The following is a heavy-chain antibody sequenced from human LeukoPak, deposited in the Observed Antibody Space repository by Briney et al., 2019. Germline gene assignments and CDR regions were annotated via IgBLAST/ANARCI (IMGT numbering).Heavy chain of an antibody. CDR2: INSDASRP. CDR1: RFTFSDYW. V-gene: IGHV3-74*01. CDR3: ARETREAGSGDHQTDSFDI. J-gene: IGHJ3*02. Sequence: GGSLGLSCAASRFTFSDYWMHWVRQAPGKGLVWVSRINSDASRPSYADSVKGRFTISRDNAKNTLYLQMNSLRVEDTALYYCARETREAGSGDHQTDSFDIWGQGTVVSVSS. D-gene: IGHD2-15*01.